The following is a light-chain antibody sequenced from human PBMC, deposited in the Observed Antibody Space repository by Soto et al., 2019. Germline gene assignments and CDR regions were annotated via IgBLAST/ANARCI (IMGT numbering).Light chain of an antibody. CDR3: QQRSNWLWT. V-gene: IGKV3-11*01. J-gene: IGKJ1*01. CDR1: QSVSSY. CDR2: DAS. Sequence: IVLPQSPATLSLSPGERATLSCRASQSVSSYLAWYQQKPGQAPRLLIYDASNRATGIPARFSGSGSGTDFTLTISSLEPEDFAVYYCQQRSNWLWTFGQGTKVDIK.